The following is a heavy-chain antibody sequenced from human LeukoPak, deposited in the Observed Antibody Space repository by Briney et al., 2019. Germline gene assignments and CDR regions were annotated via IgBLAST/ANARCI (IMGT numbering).Heavy chain of an antibody. CDR2: IYHSGST. Sequence: PSETPSVTPADPRGSICRGGYSSSSIRHQPRNGLEWIGYIYHSGSTYYNPSLKSRVTISEDRSKNQFSLKLSSVTAADTAVYYCARLYCSSTSCPYYFDYWGQGTLVTVSS. J-gene: IGHJ4*02. V-gene: IGHV4-30-2*01. CDR1: RGSICRGGYS. CDR3: ARLYCSSTSCPYYFDY. D-gene: IGHD2-2*01.